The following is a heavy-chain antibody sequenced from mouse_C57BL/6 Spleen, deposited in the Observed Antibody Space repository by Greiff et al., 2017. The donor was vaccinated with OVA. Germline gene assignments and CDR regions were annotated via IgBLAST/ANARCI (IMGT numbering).Heavy chain of an antibody. V-gene: IGHV2-2*01. D-gene: IGHD3-2*02. J-gene: IGHJ3*01. CDR2: IWSGGST. Sequence: QVQLKESGPGLVQPSQSLSITCPVSGFSLTSYGVHWVRHSPGKGRGWLGVIWSGGSTDYNAAFISRLSISKANSKSQVFFKMNSLQADDTAIYYCARSGQLRPAWFAYWGQGTLVTVSA. CDR3: ARSGQLRPAWFAY. CDR1: GFSLTSYG.